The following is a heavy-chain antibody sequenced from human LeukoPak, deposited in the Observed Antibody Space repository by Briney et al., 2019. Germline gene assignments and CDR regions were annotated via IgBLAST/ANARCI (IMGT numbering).Heavy chain of an antibody. CDR3: GLGTGPDY. Sequence: SVKVSCKAFGGTFSTYAINWVRQAPGRGLERMGRIIPKYGAPNYAQKFQGRVTITTDESTRTAYMELSSLRSEDTAVYYCGLGTGPDYWGQGTLVTVSS. D-gene: IGHD3/OR15-3a*01. J-gene: IGHJ4*02. V-gene: IGHV1-69*05. CDR2: IIPKYGAP. CDR1: GGTFSTYA.